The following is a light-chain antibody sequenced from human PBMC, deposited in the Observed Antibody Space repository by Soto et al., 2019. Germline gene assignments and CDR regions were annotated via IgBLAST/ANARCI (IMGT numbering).Light chain of an antibody. Sequence: DIQMDQSPSSLSASVGDRVTITCRASQPITYFLNWYQQKPGEAPKLLIYAVSTLQGGVPSRFSGSVSGTKFTLTIGSLQPEDSATYYCKKSYSTPRTFGEGTKVEIK. V-gene: IGKV1-39*01. CDR1: QPITYF. CDR2: AVS. CDR3: KKSYSTPRT. J-gene: IGKJ1*01.